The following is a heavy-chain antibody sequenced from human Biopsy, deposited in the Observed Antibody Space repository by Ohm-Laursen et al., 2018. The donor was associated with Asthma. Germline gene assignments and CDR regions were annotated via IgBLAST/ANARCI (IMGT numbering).Heavy chain of an antibody. CDR1: GFTFSSYG. CDR2: ISYDGSNK. D-gene: IGHD3-3*01. J-gene: IGHJ4*02. V-gene: IGHV3-30*03. Sequence: SLRLSCTASGFTFSSYGMHWVRRAPGKGLEWVAVISYDGSNKYYADSVKGRFTISRDNSKNTLYLQMNSLRAEDTAVYYCASQSSGPDFWSGYYYFDYWGQGTLVTVSS. CDR3: ASQSSGPDFWSGYYYFDY.